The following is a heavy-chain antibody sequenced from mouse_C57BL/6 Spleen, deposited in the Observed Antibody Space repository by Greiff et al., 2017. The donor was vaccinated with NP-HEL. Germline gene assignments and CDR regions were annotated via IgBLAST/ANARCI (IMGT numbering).Heavy chain of an antibody. Sequence: QVQLQQSGAELVKPGASVKISCKASGYAFSSYWMNWVKQRPGKGLEWIGQIYPGDGDTNYNGKFKGKATRTSDKASSTAYMQLSSLTSEDSAVYFWARRLGGDLDYWGQGTTLTVSS. CDR3: ARRLGGDLDY. V-gene: IGHV1-80*01. CDR2: IYPGDGDT. CDR1: GYAFSSYW. D-gene: IGHD4-1*01. J-gene: IGHJ2*01.